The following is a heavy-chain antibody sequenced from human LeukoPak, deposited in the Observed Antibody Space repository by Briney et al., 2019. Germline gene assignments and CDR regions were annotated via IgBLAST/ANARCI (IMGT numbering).Heavy chain of an antibody. V-gene: IGHV1-18*01. CDR3: AKRPAGYSGFDF. CDR2: ISAYNGNT. J-gene: IGHJ4*02. Sequence: GASVKVSCKASGYTFTSYGISWVRQAPGQGLEWMGWISAYNGNTNYAQKLQGRVTMTTDTSTSTAYMELRSLRAEDTAVYYCAKRPAGYSGFDFWGQGTLVTVSS. CDR1: GYTFTSYG. D-gene: IGHD5-12*01.